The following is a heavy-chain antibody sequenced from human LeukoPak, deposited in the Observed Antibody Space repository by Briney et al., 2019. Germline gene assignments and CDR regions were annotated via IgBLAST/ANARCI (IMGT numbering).Heavy chain of an antibody. CDR1: GGSFSGYY. J-gene: IGHJ3*02. Sequence: SETLSLTCAVYGGSFSGYYWSWIRQPPGKGLEWIGEINHSGSTNYNPSLKSRVTISVDTSKNQFSLKLSSVTAADTAVYYCARDSGPLWTHAFDIWGQGTMVTVSS. CDR2: INHSGST. V-gene: IGHV4-34*01. CDR3: ARDSGPLWTHAFDI. D-gene: IGHD3-10*01.